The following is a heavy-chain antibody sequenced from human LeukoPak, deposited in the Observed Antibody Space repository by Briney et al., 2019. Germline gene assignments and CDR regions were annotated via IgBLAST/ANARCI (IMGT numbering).Heavy chain of an antibody. CDR2: IYSGGST. D-gene: IGHD3-22*01. CDR1: GFTVSSNY. CDR3: GRGGTYYCDSSGVTQLDY. V-gene: IGHV3-66*01. Sequence: GGSLRLSCAASGFTVSSNYMSWVHQAPGKGLEWVSVIYSGGSTYYADSVKGRFTISRDNSKNTLYLQMNSLRAEDTAVYYCGRGGTYYCDSSGVTQLDYWGQGTLVTVSS. J-gene: IGHJ4*02.